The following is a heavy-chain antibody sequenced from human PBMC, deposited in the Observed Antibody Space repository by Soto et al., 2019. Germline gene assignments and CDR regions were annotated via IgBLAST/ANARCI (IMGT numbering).Heavy chain of an antibody. CDR2: ISYDGSNK. D-gene: IGHD3-22*01. J-gene: IGHJ5*02. CDR3: YGNYYDSSGSHWFDP. V-gene: IGHV3-30*03. Sequence: GGSLRLSCAASGFTFSSYGMHWVRQAPGKGLEWVAVISYDGSNKYYADSVEGRFTISRDNSKNTLYLQMNSLRAEDTAVYYCYGNYYDSSGSHWFDPWGQGTLVTVSS. CDR1: GFTFSSYG.